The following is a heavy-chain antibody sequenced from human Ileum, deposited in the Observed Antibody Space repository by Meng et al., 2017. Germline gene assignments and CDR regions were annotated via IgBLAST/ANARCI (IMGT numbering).Heavy chain of an antibody. J-gene: IGHJ4*02. CDR1: GRSISSSDW. V-gene: IGHV4/OR15-8*01. CDR2: MNLGGSP. CDR3: AHIFDS. Sequence: VRRQGSGPVLVKPSQTLSLTCNVSGRSISSSDWWSWVRQPPGKGLEWIAEMNLGGSPNYNPSLKSRVTMSVDKSNDHLSLQLTSVTAADTAVYYCAHIFDSWGQGTLVTVSS.